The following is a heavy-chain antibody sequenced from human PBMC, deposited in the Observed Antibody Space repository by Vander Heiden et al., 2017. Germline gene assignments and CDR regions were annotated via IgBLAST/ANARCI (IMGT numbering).Heavy chain of an antibody. V-gene: IGHV2-5*01. J-gene: IGHJ4*02. Sequence: QLTLKESGPTLVKPTQPLTLTCPFSGFSLSTRGVGVGWIRQPPGKALEWLALIYWNDDKRYSPSLKSRLTITKDTSKNQVVLTMTNMDPVDTATYYCAHSRARYCDWHPDTYFDYWGQGTLVTVSS. D-gene: IGHD3-9*01. CDR1: GFSLSTRGVG. CDR3: AHSRARYCDWHPDTYFDY. CDR2: IYWNDDK.